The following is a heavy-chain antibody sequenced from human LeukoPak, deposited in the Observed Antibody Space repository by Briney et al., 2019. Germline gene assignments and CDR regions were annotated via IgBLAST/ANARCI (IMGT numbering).Heavy chain of an antibody. CDR1: GFTFSDSY. CDR2: ISTSVSTI. D-gene: IGHD3-10*01. J-gene: IGHJ4*02. CDR3: SRVAWVGEFSFDY. Sequence: GGSLRLSCSASGFTFSDSYMTWIRQAPGKGLEWVSYISTSVSTISYADSVKGRFTISRDNAGKSLFLQMNSLRAEDTAVYYCSRVAWVGEFSFDYWGQGTLVTVSS. V-gene: IGHV3-11*01.